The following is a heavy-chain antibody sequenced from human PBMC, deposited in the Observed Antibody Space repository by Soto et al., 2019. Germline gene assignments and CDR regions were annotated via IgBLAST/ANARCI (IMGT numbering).Heavy chain of an antibody. J-gene: IGHJ4*02. D-gene: IGHD2-2*01. V-gene: IGHV1-8*01. Sequence: ASVKVSCKASGYTFTSYDINWVRQATGQGPEWMGWMNPKSGNTGYAQKFQGRVTMTRNTSTSTAYMELSSLQSEDTAVYYCARGLGCISSNCYVYYIDYWGQG. CDR3: ARGLGCISSNCYVYYIDY. CDR1: GYTFTSYD. CDR2: MNPKSGNT.